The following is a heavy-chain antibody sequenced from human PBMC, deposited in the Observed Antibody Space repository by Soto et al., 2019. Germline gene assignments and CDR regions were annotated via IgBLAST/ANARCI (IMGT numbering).Heavy chain of an antibody. J-gene: IGHJ6*02. CDR3: ARVKITEMAIPGPYYYYYGMDV. Sequence: ASVKVSCKASGGTFSSYAISWVRQAPGQGLEWMGGIIPIFGTANYAQKFQGRVTITADESTSTAYMELSSLRSEDTAVYYCARVKITEMAIPGPYYYYYGMDVWGQGTTVTSP. V-gene: IGHV1-69*13. CDR1: GGTFSSYA. D-gene: IGHD2-21*01. CDR2: IIPIFGTA.